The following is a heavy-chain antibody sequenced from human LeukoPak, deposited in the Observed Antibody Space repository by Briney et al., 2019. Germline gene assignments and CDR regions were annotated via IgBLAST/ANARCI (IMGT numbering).Heavy chain of an antibody. V-gene: IGHV4-34*01. J-gene: IGHJ4*02. CDR3: ALEASSLYYFDY. CDR1: GGSFSGYY. CDR2: INHSGST. Sequence: SETLSLTCAVYGGSFSGYYWSWIRQPPGKGLEWIGEINHSGSTNYNPSLKGRVTISVDTSKNQFSLKLSSVTAADTAVCYCALEASSLYYFDYWGQGTLVTVSS.